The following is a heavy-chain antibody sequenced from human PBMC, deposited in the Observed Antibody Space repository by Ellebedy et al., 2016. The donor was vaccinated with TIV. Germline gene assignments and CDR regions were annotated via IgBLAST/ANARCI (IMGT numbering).Heavy chain of an antibody. Sequence: MPSEILSLTCTVSGGPISSGTYYWGWIRQSPGVGLEWIGSTYYTGTPSYNPSLKSRVTISVDTPKNQLSLKLSSVTAADTAVYYCAIRYTEGFAAFDTWGQGTMVTVSS. J-gene: IGHJ3*02. V-gene: IGHV4-39*01. CDR3: AIRYTEGFAAFDT. CDR2: TYYTGTP. D-gene: IGHD3-16*02. CDR1: GGPISSGTYY.